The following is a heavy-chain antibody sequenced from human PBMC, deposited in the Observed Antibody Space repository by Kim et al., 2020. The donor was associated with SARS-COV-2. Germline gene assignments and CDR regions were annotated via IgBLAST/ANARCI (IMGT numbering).Heavy chain of an antibody. Sequence: GGSLRLSCAASGFTFSSYGMHWVRQAPGKGLEWVAVISYDGSNKYYADSVKGRFTISRDNSKNTLYLQMNSLRAEDTAVYYCATLEQHQFDYWGQGTLVTVSS. D-gene: IGHD6-13*01. CDR1: GFTFSSYG. CDR3: ATLEQHQFDY. V-gene: IGHV3-30*03. J-gene: IGHJ4*02. CDR2: ISYDGSNK.